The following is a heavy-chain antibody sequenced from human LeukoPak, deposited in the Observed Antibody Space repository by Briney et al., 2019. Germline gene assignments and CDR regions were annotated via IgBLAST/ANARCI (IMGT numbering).Heavy chain of an antibody. CDR1: GFTFSSYA. Sequence: PGGSLRLSCAASGFTFSSYAMSWVRQAPGKGLEWVSSISASGGSTYYADSVKGRFTISRDISKNTLYLQMNSLRAEDAAVYYCAKDGYSYGYFDYWGQGTLVTVSS. V-gene: IGHV3-23*01. J-gene: IGHJ4*02. CDR2: ISASGGST. CDR3: AKDGYSYGYFDY. D-gene: IGHD5-18*01.